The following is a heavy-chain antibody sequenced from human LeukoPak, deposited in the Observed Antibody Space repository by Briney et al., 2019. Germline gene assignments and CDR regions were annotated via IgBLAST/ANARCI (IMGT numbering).Heavy chain of an antibody. CDR1: GYSISSGYY. D-gene: IGHD3-3*01. J-gene: IGHJ6*03. V-gene: IGHV4-38-2*02. CDR3: ARLEQTYYMDV. Sequence: PSETLSLTCTVSGYSISSGYYWGWIRQPPGKGLEWIGSIYHSGRTYYNPSLKSRVTISVDTSKNQFSLKLSSVTAADTAVYYCARLEQTYYMDVWGKGTTVTVSS. CDR2: IYHSGRT.